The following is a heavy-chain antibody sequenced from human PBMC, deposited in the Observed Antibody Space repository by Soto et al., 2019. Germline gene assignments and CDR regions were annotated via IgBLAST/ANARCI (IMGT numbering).Heavy chain of an antibody. CDR3: AKGGSASYYYYMDV. CDR2: INWSSNNI. CDR1: GFTFDDYA. D-gene: IGHD6-19*01. Sequence: EVQLVESGGGLVQPGRSLRLSCAASGFTFDDYAMHWVRQGPGKGLEWVSGINWSSNNIVYADSVKGRFTISRDNAKKTLYLQMSSLRAEDPALYYCAKGGSASYYYYMDVWGKGTTVTVSS. V-gene: IGHV3-9*01. J-gene: IGHJ6*03.